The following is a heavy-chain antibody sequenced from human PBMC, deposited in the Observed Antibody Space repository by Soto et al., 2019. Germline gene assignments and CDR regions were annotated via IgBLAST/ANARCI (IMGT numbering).Heavy chain of an antibody. CDR3: ARQKDIVLVPAPNWFDP. Sequence: SETLSLTCTVSGGSISSSSYYWGWIRQPPGKGLEWIGSIYYSGSTYYNPSLKSRVTISVDTSKNQFSLKLSSVTAADTAVYYCARQKDIVLVPAPNWFDPWGQGTLVNVSS. CDR1: GGSISSSSYY. D-gene: IGHD2-2*01. CDR2: IYYSGST. V-gene: IGHV4-39*01. J-gene: IGHJ5*02.